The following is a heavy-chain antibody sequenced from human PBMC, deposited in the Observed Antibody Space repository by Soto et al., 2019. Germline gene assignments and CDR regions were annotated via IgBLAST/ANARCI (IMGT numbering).Heavy chain of an antibody. J-gene: IGHJ5*02. CDR2: INHSGST. CDR1: GGSFSGYY. Sequence: SETLSLTCAVYGGSFSGYYWTWIRQPPGTGLEWIGEINHSGSTNYNPSLKSRVTISVDTSKNQFSLKLTSVTAADTAVYYCARGIVYFTPNWFDPWGQGTLVTVSS. CDR3: ARGIVYFTPNWFDP. D-gene: IGHD3-22*01. V-gene: IGHV4-34*01.